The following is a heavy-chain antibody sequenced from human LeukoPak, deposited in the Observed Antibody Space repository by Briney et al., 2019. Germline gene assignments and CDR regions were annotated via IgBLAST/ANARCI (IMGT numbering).Heavy chain of an antibody. CDR2: TYPGDSEI. V-gene: IGHV5-51*01. CDR1: GYSFSNYW. CDR3: ARKYGSGWPN. D-gene: IGHD6-19*01. J-gene: IGHJ4*02. Sequence: GESLKISCKASGYSFSNYWIGWVRQMPGKGREWMGITYPGDSEIRYSPSFQGQVTISADKSISTAYLQWSSLKASDTAMYYCARKYGSGWPNWGQGTLVTVSS.